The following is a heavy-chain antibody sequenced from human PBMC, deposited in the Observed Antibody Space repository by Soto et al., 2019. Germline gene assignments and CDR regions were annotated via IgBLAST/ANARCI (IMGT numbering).Heavy chain of an antibody. Sequence: GGSLRLSCAASGFTFSSYSMNWVRQAPGKGLEWVSYISSSSSTIYYADSVKGRFTISRDNAKNSLYLQMNSLRAEDTAVYYCAREGGGNTTKTGLNWFDPWGQGTLVTVSS. CDR3: AREGGGNTTKTGLNWFDP. V-gene: IGHV3-48*01. D-gene: IGHD2-15*01. J-gene: IGHJ5*02. CDR2: ISSSSSTI. CDR1: GFTFSSYS.